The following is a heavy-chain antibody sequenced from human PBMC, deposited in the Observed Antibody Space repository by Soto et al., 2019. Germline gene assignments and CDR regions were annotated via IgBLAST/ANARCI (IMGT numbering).Heavy chain of an antibody. CDR2: INHSGST. Sequence: QVQLHQWGAGLLKPSETLSLTCAVSGGSFSFYYWSWIRQPPGKELEWIGEINHSGSTNYNSSLKSRVTISVDTSKNQFSLQLSSVTAADTAVYYCATSFYDSSGYYLFYFDSWGQGTLVTVSS. J-gene: IGHJ4*02. D-gene: IGHD3-22*01. V-gene: IGHV4-34*01. CDR3: ATSFYDSSGYYLFYFDS. CDR1: GGSFSFYY.